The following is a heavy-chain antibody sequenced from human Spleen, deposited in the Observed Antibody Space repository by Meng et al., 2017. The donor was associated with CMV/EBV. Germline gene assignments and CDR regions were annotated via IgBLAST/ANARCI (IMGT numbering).Heavy chain of an antibody. CDR2: INAGNGNT. Sequence: QVQLVQSGAEVKKPGASVKVSCKASGYIFTSYAIQWVRQAPGQRLEWMGWINAGNGNTKYSQNFQGKVTITRDTSASTAYMELSSLRSEDTAVYYCARDDLGELLGVDYWGQGTLVTVSS. CDR1: GYIFTSYA. CDR3: ARDDLGELLGVDY. J-gene: IGHJ4*02. V-gene: IGHV1-3*01. D-gene: IGHD3-10*01.